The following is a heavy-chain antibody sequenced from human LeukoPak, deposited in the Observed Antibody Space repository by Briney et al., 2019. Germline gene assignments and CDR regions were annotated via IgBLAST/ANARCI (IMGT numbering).Heavy chain of an antibody. Sequence: ASVKVSCTASGYTFTGYFMHWVRQAPGQGPEWMGWINANSGGTGYAQKFQGRVTMTRDTSISTAYMELSRLRSDDTAVYYCAREATAVAGTGDDAFDIWGQGTMVTVSS. CDR1: GYTFTGYF. V-gene: IGHV1-2*02. CDR2: INANSGGT. J-gene: IGHJ3*02. CDR3: AREATAVAGTGDDAFDI. D-gene: IGHD6-13*01.